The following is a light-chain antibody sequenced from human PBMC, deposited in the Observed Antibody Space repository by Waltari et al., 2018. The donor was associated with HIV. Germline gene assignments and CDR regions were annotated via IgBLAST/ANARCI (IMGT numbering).Light chain of an antibody. V-gene: IGKV3-11*01. J-gene: IGKJ4*01. CDR3: QQRSNWPPFT. CDR2: DAS. CDR1: QSVSSY. Sequence: EIVLTQSPATLSWSPGERATLSCRASQSVSSYVAWYQQKPGQAPRLLIYDASNRATGIPARFSGSGSGTDFTLTISSLEPEDFAVYYCQQRSNWPPFTFGGGTKVEIK.